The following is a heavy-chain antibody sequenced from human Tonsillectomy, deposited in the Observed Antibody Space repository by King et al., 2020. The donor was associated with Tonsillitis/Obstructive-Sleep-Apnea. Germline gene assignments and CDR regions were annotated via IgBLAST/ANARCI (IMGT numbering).Heavy chain of an antibody. CDR1: GFTFSSYG. V-gene: IGHV3-33*01. Sequence: VQLVESGGGVVQPGRSLRLSCAASGFTFSSYGMHWVRQAPGKGLEWVAVIWYDGSNKYYADSVKGRFTISRDNSKNTLYLQMNSLRAEDTAVYYCARDAKTYYDCWSGHPGYYMDVWGKGTTVTVSS. CDR2: IWYDGSNK. CDR3: ARDAKTYYDCWSGHPGYYMDV. D-gene: IGHD3-3*01. J-gene: IGHJ6*03.